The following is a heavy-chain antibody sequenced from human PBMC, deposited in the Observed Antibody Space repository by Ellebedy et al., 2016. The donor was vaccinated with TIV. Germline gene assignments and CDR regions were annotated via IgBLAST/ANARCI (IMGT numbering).Heavy chain of an antibody. CDR2: IYYSGRT. J-gene: IGHJ3*01. CDR3: ARREGYSSSPLGL. D-gene: IGHD6-13*01. V-gene: IGHV4-59*01. CDR1: GGSISDYY. Sequence: SETLSLXXTVSGGSISDYYWSWLRQPPGKGLEWIGYIYYSGRTDYNPSLKSRLTISRDTSKNQFSLTLTSVTAADTAVYYCARREGYSSSPLGLWGQGTMVTVSS.